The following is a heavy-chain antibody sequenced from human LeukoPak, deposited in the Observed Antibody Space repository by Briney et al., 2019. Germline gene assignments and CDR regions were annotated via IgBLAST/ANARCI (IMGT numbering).Heavy chain of an antibody. CDR2: ISGSGDNT. CDR3: ARGGPDPGENYYFDY. V-gene: IGHV3-23*01. CDR1: GFTFSSYA. Sequence: GGSLRLSCAASGFTFSSYAMSWVRQAPGKGLEWVSGISGSGDNTYYADSVKGRFTISRDNSKKMLYLQLSSLRAEDTAVYYCARGGPDPGENYYFDYWGKGTLVTVSS. J-gene: IGHJ4*02. D-gene: IGHD3-10*01.